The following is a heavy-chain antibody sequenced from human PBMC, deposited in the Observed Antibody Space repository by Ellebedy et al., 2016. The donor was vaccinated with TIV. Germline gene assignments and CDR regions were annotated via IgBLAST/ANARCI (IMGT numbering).Heavy chain of an antibody. V-gene: IGHV3-33*01. D-gene: IGHD7-27*01. CDR3: ASWDFDY. CDR1: GLTFSRYG. J-gene: IGHJ4*02. CDR2: IWYDGSIK. Sequence: PGGSLRLSCAASGLTFSRYGMHWIRQAPDTGLAWVAVIWYDGSIKYLADSVKGRFTISRDNFNNTLYRQMNSLRAEDTAVYWCASWDFDYWGQGTLVTVSS.